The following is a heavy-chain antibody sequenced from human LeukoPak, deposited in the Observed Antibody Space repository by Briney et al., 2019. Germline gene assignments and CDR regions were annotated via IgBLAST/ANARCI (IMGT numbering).Heavy chain of an antibody. CDR2: INHSGST. J-gene: IGHJ5*02. V-gene: IGHV4-39*07. D-gene: IGHD4-17*01. Sequence: SETLSLTCTVSGGSISSSSYYWGWIRQPPGKGLEWIGEINHSGSTNYNPSLKSRVTISVDTSKNQFSLKLSSVTAADTAVYYCARLMTTVTTFDPWGQGTLVTVSS. CDR1: GGSISSSSYY. CDR3: ARLMTTVTTFDP.